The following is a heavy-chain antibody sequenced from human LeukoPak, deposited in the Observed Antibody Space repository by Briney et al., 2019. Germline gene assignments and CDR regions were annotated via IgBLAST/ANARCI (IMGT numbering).Heavy chain of an antibody. CDR3: AKDYDFWSGYPFDP. Sequence: PGKSLRLSCTASGLTFNTYAMHWVRQAPGKGLEWVSAISGSGGSTYYADSVKGRFTISRDNSKNTLYLQMNSLRAEDTAVYYCAKDYDFWSGYPFDPWGQGTLVTVSS. CDR1: GLTFNTYA. CDR2: ISGSGGST. D-gene: IGHD3-3*01. V-gene: IGHV3-23*01. J-gene: IGHJ5*02.